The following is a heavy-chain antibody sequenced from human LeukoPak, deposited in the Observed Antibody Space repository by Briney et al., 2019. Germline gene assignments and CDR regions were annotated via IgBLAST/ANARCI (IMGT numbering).Heavy chain of an antibody. V-gene: IGHV4-39*01. Sequence: PSETLSLTCTVSGGSFSGGSYYWGWIRQPPGKGLEWIGSIYYSGSTYYNPSLKSRVTISVDTSKNQFSLKLSSVTAADTAVYYCARQSIAAASWFDPWGQGTLVTVSS. D-gene: IGHD6-13*01. CDR1: GGSFSGGSYY. CDR2: IYYSGST. CDR3: ARQSIAAASWFDP. J-gene: IGHJ5*02.